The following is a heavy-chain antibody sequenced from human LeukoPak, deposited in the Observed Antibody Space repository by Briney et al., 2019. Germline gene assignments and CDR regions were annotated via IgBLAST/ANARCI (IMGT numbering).Heavy chain of an antibody. D-gene: IGHD2-15*01. Sequence: HPRGSLRLSCAASGFTFSSYWMSWVRQAPGKGLEWVANIKQDGSEKYYVDSVKGRFTISRDNAKNSLCLQMNSLRAEDTAVYYCARVTSVVVAADAWGQGTLVTVSS. CDR3: ARVTSVVVAADA. V-gene: IGHV3-7*01. CDR2: IKQDGSEK. CDR1: GFTFSSYW. J-gene: IGHJ5*02.